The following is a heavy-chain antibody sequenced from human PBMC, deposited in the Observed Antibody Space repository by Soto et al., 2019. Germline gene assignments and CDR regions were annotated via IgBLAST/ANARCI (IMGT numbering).Heavy chain of an antibody. V-gene: IGHV3-33*03. CDR1: GFPFSSYG. Sequence: HPGGSLRLSCAASGFPFSSYGMHWVRQAPGKGLDWVGVIWYDGSNKDYAESVKGRFTISRDNSKNMLYLQMNSLRADDTAVYYCESSINWGQGTLVTVSS. CDR3: ESSIN. CDR2: IWYDGSNK. J-gene: IGHJ4*02.